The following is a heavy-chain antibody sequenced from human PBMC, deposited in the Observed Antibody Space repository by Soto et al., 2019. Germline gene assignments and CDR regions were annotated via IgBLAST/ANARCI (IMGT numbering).Heavy chain of an antibody. CDR2: IIPIFGTA. D-gene: IGHD2-15*01. CDR3: ARILGFCSAGSCDY. CDR1: GGTFSSYA. J-gene: IGHJ4*02. Sequence: ASVKVSCKASGGTFSSYAISWVRQAPGQGLEWMGGIIPIFGTANYAQKFQGRVTITRDTSASTAYMELSSLRSEDTAVYYCARILGFCSAGSCDYWGQGTLVTVSS. V-gene: IGHV1-69*05.